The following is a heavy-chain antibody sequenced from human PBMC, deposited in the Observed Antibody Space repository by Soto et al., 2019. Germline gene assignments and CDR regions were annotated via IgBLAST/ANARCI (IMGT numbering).Heavy chain of an antibody. CDR3: ASELYDILTGYPIPAITQRHSLGY. Sequence: QVQLQQWGAGLLKPSETLSLTCAVYGGSFSGYYWSWIRQPPGKGLEWIGEINHSGSTNYNPSLKSRVTISVDTSKNQFSLKLSSVTAADTAVYYCASELYDILTGYPIPAITQRHSLGYWGQGTLVTVSS. J-gene: IGHJ4*02. CDR2: INHSGST. V-gene: IGHV4-34*01. D-gene: IGHD3-9*01. CDR1: GGSFSGYY.